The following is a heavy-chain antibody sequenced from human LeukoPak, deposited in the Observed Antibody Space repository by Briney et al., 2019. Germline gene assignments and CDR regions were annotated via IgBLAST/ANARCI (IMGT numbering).Heavy chain of an antibody. CDR1: GFTFSDHY. CDR2: IRNKANSYTT. J-gene: IGHJ4*02. CDR3: VRDCYESSSYWPDY. Sequence: GGSLRLSCAASGFTFSDHYMDWVRQAPGKGLEWVGRIRNKANSYTTEYAASVKGRFTITRDDSKNSLYLQMNSLKTDDTAVYYCVRDCYESSSYWPDYWGQGTLVTVSS. D-gene: IGHD3-22*01. V-gene: IGHV3-72*01.